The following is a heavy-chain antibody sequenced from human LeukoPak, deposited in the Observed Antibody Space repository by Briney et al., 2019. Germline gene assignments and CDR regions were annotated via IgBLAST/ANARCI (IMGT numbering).Heavy chain of an antibody. CDR3: ARGHSSGWYNWFDP. CDR1: GFTFSSYA. J-gene: IGHJ5*02. V-gene: IGHV3-30*14. D-gene: IGHD6-19*01. Sequence: GGSLRLSCAASGFTFSSYAMHWVRQAPGKGLEWVAVISYDGSNKYYADSVKGRFTISRDNSKNTLYLQMNSLGAEDTAVYYCARGHSSGWYNWFDPWGQGTLVTVSS. CDR2: ISYDGSNK.